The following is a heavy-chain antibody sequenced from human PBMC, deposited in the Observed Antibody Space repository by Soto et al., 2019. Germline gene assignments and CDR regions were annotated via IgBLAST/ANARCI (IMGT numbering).Heavy chain of an antibody. CDR3: AREMLGSGFYFFDY. D-gene: IGHD3-22*01. CDR2: INPSGGST. V-gene: IGHV1-46*03. Sequence: ASVKVSCKASGYTFISYYMHWVRQAPGQGLEWMGVINPSGGSTDYAQKFQGRVTMTRDTSTNTVYMELSSLRSEDTAVYYCAREMLGSGFYFFDYWGQGTLVTVSS. CDR1: GYTFISYY. J-gene: IGHJ4*02.